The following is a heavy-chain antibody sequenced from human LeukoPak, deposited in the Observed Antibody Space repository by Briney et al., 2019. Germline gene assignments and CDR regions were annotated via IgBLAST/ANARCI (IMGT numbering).Heavy chain of an antibody. D-gene: IGHD2-2*01. Sequence: PSETLSLTRTVSGGSISSYYWSWIRQPPGKGLEWIGYIYYTGSTYYNPSLKSRVSISLDTSKNQFSLKLSSVTAADTAVYYCARRIVTAGIDFDCWGQGTLVTVSS. V-gene: IGHV4-59*08. CDR1: GGSISSYY. CDR3: ARRIVTAGIDFDC. CDR2: IYYTGST. J-gene: IGHJ4*02.